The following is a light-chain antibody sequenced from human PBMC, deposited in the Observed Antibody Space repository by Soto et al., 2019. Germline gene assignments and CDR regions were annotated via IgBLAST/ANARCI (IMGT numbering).Light chain of an antibody. Sequence: EIVMTQSPATLSVSPGESATLSCRASQSVSNNLTWYQQKPGQTPRLLIYGASTRATGVQGRFSGSGSGTEFTLTISSLQSEDFAVYYCQQYNDWWTFGQGTKVDIK. CDR1: QSVSNN. V-gene: IGKV3-15*01. CDR3: QQYNDWWT. J-gene: IGKJ1*01. CDR2: GAS.